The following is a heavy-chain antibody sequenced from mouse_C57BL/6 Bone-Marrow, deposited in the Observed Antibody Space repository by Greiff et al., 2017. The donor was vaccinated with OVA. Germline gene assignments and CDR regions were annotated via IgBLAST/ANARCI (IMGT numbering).Heavy chain of an antibody. D-gene: IGHD1-1*01. J-gene: IGHJ4*01. CDR1: GYTFTSYW. V-gene: IGHV1-61*01. Sequence: VQLQQPGAELVRPGSSVKLSCKASGYTFTSYWMDWVKQRPGQGLEWIGNIYPSDSETHYNQKFKDKATLTVDKSSSTAYMQLSSLTSEDSAVYYCARQLLLWKYYAMDYWGQGTSVTVSS. CDR3: ARQLLLWKYYAMDY. CDR2: IYPSDSET.